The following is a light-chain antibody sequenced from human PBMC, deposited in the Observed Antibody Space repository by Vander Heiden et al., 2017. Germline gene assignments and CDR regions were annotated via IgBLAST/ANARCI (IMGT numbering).Light chain of an antibody. V-gene: IGKV2-28*01. CDR2: LGF. CDR1: QCLLHDNGYND. J-gene: IGKJ4*01. Sequence: EIVLTPSPVPLPVTPGETAPLSRRAPQCLLHDNGYNDLAWYRQKPGQSPQLLIYLGFTRPSGVPDRFTGSGSGRDFTLKISKVEAADVGVYYCMQSRQIPHTFGGGT. CDR3: MQSRQIPHT.